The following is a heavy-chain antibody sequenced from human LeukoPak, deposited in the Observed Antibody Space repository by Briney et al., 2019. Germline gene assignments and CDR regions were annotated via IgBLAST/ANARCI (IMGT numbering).Heavy chain of an antibody. V-gene: IGHV1-18*01. Sequence: ASMNVSCKSSVYTFTSYVINWVRQTPAPGLELKGTINAYHGNTTYAQKLQGRVTMTTYTSTGTAYMALRSLRSDDTALYYCARDEPETYFDYWGQGTLVTVSS. J-gene: IGHJ4*02. D-gene: IGHD1-14*01. CDR3: ARDEPETYFDY. CDR2: INAYHGNT. CDR1: VYTFTSYV.